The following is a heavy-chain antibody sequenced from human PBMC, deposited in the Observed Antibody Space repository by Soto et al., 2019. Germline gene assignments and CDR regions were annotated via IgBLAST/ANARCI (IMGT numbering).Heavy chain of an antibody. V-gene: IGHV4-34*01. J-gene: IGHJ4*02. CDR2: IHHSGSI. CDR3: SRGGDAYKAGNY. CDR1: GGSLSGYY. D-gene: IGHD1-1*01. Sequence: QVQLQQWGAGLLKPSETLSLTCAVYGGSLSGYYWTWIRRPPGKGLEWIGEIHHSGSINYNSSLKSRVTISADTSKNQFFLKRSSVTAADTAVYYCSRGGDAYKAGNYWGQGTLVTVSS.